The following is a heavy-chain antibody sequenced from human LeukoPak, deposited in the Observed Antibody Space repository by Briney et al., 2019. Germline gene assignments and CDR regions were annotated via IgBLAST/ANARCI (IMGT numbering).Heavy chain of an antibody. D-gene: IGHD5-12*01. V-gene: IGHV3-7*01. J-gene: IGHJ4*02. CDR2: LHADGIER. Sequence: GGSLRLSCAASGFTLSGYWMSWVRQAPGKGLEWVARLHADGIERYFVDSVKGRFTISRDNAKNSLYLQMYSLRLNDTAIYYCARGGYSFDYLGQGTLVTVSS. CDR3: ARGGYSFDY. CDR1: GFTLSGYW.